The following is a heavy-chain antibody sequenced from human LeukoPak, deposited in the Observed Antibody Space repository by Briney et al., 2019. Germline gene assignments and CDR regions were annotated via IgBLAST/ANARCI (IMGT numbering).Heavy chain of an antibody. CDR2: IYSGGNT. V-gene: IGHV3-53*01. CDR1: GFTVSSNY. J-gene: IGHJ6*02. Sequence: PGGSLRLSCAASGFTVSSNYMSWVRQAPGEGLEWVSVIYSGGNTYYADAVKGRFTISRDTSKNTLYLQMNSLRAEDTAVYYCARKHYTATSIYGMDVWGQGTTVTVSS. CDR3: ARKHYTATSIYGMDV. D-gene: IGHD5-18*01.